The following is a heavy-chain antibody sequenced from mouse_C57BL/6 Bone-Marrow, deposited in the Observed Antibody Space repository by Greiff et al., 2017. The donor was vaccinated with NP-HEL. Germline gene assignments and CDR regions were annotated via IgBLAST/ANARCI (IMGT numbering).Heavy chain of an antibody. V-gene: IGHV1-80*01. Sequence: VQGVESGAELVKPGASVKISCKASGYEFSNYWMNWVKQRPGKGLEWIGQIYPGDGDTNYNGKFKDKATLTADKSSSTAYMQLSRLTSEVSAVYFCARGAYWGQGTLVTVSA. CDR1: GYEFSNYW. CDR2: IYPGDGDT. J-gene: IGHJ3*01. CDR3: ARGAY.